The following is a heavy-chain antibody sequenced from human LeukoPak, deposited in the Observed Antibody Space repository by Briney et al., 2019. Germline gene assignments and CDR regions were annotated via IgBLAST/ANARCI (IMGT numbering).Heavy chain of an antibody. CDR1: GGTFSSYA. CDR3: ARDPRFEVIGWFDP. CDR2: IIPIFGTA. D-gene: IGHD3-10*01. J-gene: IGHJ5*02. V-gene: IGHV1-69*05. Sequence: ASVKVSCKASGGTFSSYAISWGRQAPGQGLEWMGRIIPIFGTANYAQKFQGRVTITTDEPTSTAYMELSSLRSEDTAVYYCARDPRFEVIGWFDPWGQGTLVTVSS.